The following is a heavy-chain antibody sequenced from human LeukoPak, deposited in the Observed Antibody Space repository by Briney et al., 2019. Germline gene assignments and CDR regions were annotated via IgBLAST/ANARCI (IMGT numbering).Heavy chain of an antibody. CDR3: ARDVDDGQY. D-gene: IGHD2-8*01. J-gene: IGHJ4*02. CDR1: GYTFTSYY. Sequence: PGGSLRLSCAASGYTFTSYYMHWVRQAPGQGLEWMGIINPSGGSTSYAQKFQGRVTMTRDTSTSTVYMELSSLRSEDTAVYYCARDVDDGQYWGQGTLVTVSS. V-gene: IGHV1-46*01. CDR2: INPSGGST.